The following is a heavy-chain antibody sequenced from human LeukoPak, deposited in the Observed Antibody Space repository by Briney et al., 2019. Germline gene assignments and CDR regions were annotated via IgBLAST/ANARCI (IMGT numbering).Heavy chain of an antibody. CDR2: IIPIFGIA. J-gene: IGHJ6*02. Sequence: ASVNVSCKASGGTFSSYAISWVRQAPGQGREWMGGIIPIFGIANYAQKFQGRVTITADESTSTAYMELSSLRSEDTAVYYCALSSPGCYYYGMDVWGQGTTVTVSS. CDR1: GGTFSSYA. V-gene: IGHV1-69*13. D-gene: IGHD6-6*01. CDR3: ALSSPGCYYYGMDV.